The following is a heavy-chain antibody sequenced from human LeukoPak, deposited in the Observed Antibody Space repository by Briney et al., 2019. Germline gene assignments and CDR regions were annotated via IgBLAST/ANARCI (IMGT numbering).Heavy chain of an antibody. Sequence: SETLSLTCTVSGGSISSYYWSWIRQPPGKGLEWIGYIYYSGSTNYNPSLKSRVTISVDTSKNRFSLKLSSVTAADTAVYYCAREGEGYCSSTSCRGDWFDPWGQGTLVTVSS. CDR2: IYYSGST. CDR1: GGSISSYY. V-gene: IGHV4-59*08. J-gene: IGHJ5*02. D-gene: IGHD2-2*01. CDR3: AREGEGYCSSTSCRGDWFDP.